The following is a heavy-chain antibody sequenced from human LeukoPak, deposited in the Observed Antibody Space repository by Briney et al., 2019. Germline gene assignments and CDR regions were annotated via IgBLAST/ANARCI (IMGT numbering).Heavy chain of an antibody. CDR3: ARKGLTGGLDY. Sequence: SETLSLTCTVSGGSISSYYWAWIRQPPGKGLEWIGYIYYSGITNYNPSLKSRVTISVDTSKKQFSLKLSSVTAADTAVYYCARKGLTGGLDYWGQGTLVTVSS. J-gene: IGHJ4*02. D-gene: IGHD2-8*02. CDR1: GGSISSYY. CDR2: IYYSGIT. V-gene: IGHV4-59*01.